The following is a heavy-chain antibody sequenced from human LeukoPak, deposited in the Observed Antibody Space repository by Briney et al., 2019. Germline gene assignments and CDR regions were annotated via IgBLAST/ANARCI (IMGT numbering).Heavy chain of an antibody. CDR2: ISGSGGST. CDR1: GFTFSSYD. V-gene: IGHV3-23*01. CDR3: AKDRLAVALIDY. Sequence: PGGSLRLSCAASGFTFSSYDMHWVRQATGKGLEWVSAISGSGGSTYYADSVKGRFTISRDNSKNTLYLQMNSLRAEDTAVYYCAKDRLAVALIDYWGQGTLVTVSS. D-gene: IGHD6-19*01. J-gene: IGHJ4*02.